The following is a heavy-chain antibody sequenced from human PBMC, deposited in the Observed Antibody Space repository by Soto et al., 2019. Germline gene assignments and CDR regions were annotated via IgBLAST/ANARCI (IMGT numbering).Heavy chain of an antibody. D-gene: IGHD6-13*01. CDR1: GGSVSSGSYY. J-gene: IGHJ6*02. Sequence: PSETLSLTCTVSGGSVSSGSYYWSWIRQPPGKGLEWIGYIYYSGSTNYNPSLKSRVTISVDTSKNQFSLKLSSVTAADTAVYYCARDRSAAGPSHYSYYGMDVWGQGTTVTVSS. V-gene: IGHV4-61*01. CDR3: ARDRSAAGPSHYSYYGMDV. CDR2: IYYSGST.